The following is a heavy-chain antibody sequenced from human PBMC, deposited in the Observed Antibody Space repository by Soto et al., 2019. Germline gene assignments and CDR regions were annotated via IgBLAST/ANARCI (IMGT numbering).Heavy chain of an antibody. CDR2: ISWNSGSI. J-gene: IGHJ4*02. CDR3: ARFLYHYFDY. CDR1: GFTFDDYA. V-gene: IGHV3-9*01. D-gene: IGHD3-3*01. Sequence: GGSLRLSCAASGFTFDDYAMHWVRQAPGKGLEWVSGISWNSGSIGYADSVKGRFTISRDNAKNSLYLQMNSLRAEDTAVYYCARFLYHYFDYWGQGTLVTVSS.